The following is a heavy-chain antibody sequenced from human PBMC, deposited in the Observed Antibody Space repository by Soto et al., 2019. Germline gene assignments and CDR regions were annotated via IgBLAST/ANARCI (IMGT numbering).Heavy chain of an antibody. V-gene: IGHV1-69*08. J-gene: IGHJ6*03. Sequence: HVQLLQSGAEVKMPGSSVKVSCHASGDTFSTHTITWVRQAPGQGLEWVGRIIPLLGLTDYAQKFQGRVVITADKSSSTTYMVLSRLRSEDTALYYCARDQHCSVSTCFGYPDVWDTGTSVTVSS. CDR3: ARDQHCSVSTCFGYPDV. CDR1: GDTFSTHT. D-gene: IGHD3-22*01. CDR2: IIPLLGLT.